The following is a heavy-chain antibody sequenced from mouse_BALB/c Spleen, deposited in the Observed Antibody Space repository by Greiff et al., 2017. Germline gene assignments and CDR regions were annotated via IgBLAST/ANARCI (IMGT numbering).Heavy chain of an antibody. CDR2: ISSGGGST. Sequence: EVMLVESGGGLVKPGGSLKLSCAASGFAFSSYDMSWVRQTPEKRLEWVAYISSGGGSTYYPDTVKGRFTISRDNSQSILYLQMNTLRAEDSATYYCARDWLTTANVWAYWGQGTLVTVSA. CDR1: GFAFSSYD. J-gene: IGHJ3*01. D-gene: IGHD1-2*01. V-gene: IGHV5-12-1*01. CDR3: ARDWLTTANVWAY.